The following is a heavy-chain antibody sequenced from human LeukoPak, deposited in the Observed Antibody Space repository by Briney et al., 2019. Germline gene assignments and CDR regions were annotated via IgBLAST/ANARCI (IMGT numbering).Heavy chain of an antibody. D-gene: IGHD2-2*01. V-gene: IGHV3-9*01. CDR1: GFTFDDYA. CDR2: ISWNSGSI. J-gene: IGHJ3*02. CDR3: AKVICGEAMTDAFDI. Sequence: GGSLRLSCAASGFTFDDYAMHWVRQGPGKGLEWVSGISWNSGSIGYADSVKGRFTISRDNAKNSLYLQMNSLRAEDTALYYCAKVICGEAMTDAFDIWGQGTMVTVSS.